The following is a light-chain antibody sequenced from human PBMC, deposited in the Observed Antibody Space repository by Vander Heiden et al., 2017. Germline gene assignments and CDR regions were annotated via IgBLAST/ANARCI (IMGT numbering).Light chain of an antibody. V-gene: IGKV3-15*01. CDR3: QQYNNWPPYT. J-gene: IGKJ2*01. Sequence: EIVMTQSPATLSVSPGERATLSCRASQSVSSNLAWYQQKPSQAPRLLIYGASTRVTGIPARFSGSGYGTEFTLTISSLQSEDFAVYYCQQYNNWPPYTFGQGTKLEIK. CDR1: QSVSSN. CDR2: GAS.